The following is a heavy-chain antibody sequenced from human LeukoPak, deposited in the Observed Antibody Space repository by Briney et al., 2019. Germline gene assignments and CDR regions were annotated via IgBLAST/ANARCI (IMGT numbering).Heavy chain of an antibody. D-gene: IGHD5-18*01. V-gene: IGHV3-23*01. CDR1: EFNFDDYS. Sequence: GGSLRLSCAASEFNFDDYSLSWVRQAPGKGLEWVSGLSPSGDKPYYADSVKGRFTISRDNSKNTVYLQMNSLGAEDTAVYFCAKDSAWIQFDDWGQGTLVTVSS. CDR3: AKDSAWIQFDD. CDR2: LSPSGDKP. J-gene: IGHJ4*02.